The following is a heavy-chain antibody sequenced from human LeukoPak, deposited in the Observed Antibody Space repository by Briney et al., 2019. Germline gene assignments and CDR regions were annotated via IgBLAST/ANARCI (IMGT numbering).Heavy chain of an antibody. CDR3: ARSITMVRGGFPF. CDR1: GFTFSSYE. Sequence: GGSLRLSCAASGFTFSSYEMNWVRQAPGKGLEWVSYISSSGSTIYYADSVKGRFTISRDNSKNTLYLQMNSLRDEDTAIYYCARSITMVRGGFPFWGQGTLVTVSS. D-gene: IGHD3-10*01. V-gene: IGHV3-48*03. J-gene: IGHJ4*02. CDR2: ISSSGSTI.